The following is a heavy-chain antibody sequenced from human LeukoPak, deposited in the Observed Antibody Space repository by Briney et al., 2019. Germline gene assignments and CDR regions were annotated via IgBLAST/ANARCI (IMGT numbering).Heavy chain of an antibody. D-gene: IGHD3-10*01. Sequence: SQTLSLTCAISGDSVSSNSAAWNWIRQSPSRGLEWLGRTYYRSKWYNDYAVSVKSRITINPDTSKNQFSLQLNSVTPEDTAVNYCVRNSPYYYDSGSYGWFDPWGQGTLVTVSS. CDR1: GDSVSSNSAA. V-gene: IGHV6-1*01. J-gene: IGHJ5*02. CDR3: VRNSPYYYDSGSYGWFDP. CDR2: TYYRSKWYN.